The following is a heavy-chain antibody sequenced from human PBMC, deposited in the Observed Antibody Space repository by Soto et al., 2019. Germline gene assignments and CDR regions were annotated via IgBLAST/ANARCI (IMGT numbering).Heavy chain of an antibody. Sequence: GGSLRLSCAASGFTFSSYWMHWVRQAPGKGLVWVSRTNEDGSTINYADSVKGRFTISRDNAKNTLYLEMNSLRAEDTAVYYCKRNIGGGGGYWGPGTLVTVSS. CDR3: KRNIGGGGGY. CDR1: GFTFSSYW. J-gene: IGHJ4*02. V-gene: IGHV3-74*01. D-gene: IGHD3-10*01. CDR2: TNEDGSTI.